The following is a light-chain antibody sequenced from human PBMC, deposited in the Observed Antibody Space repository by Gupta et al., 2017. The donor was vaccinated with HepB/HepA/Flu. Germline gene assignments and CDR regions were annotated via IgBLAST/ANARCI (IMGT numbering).Light chain of an antibody. Sequence: EIVMTKSPATLSLSPGEIATLSCRASQSVSSNLAWYQQKPGQAHRRHIYGASTRDTGITARFSGSGCGKELSLTINSRQLKDFAVYYGQENKNWPLWTFGQGTKVEIK. V-gene: IGKV3-15*01. CDR2: GAS. CDR3: QENKNWPLWT. CDR1: QSVSSN. J-gene: IGKJ1*01.